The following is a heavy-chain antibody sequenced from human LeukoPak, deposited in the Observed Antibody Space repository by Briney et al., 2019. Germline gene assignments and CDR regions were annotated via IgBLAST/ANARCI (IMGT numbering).Heavy chain of an antibody. CDR1: GGSISSYY. D-gene: IGHD3-3*01. CDR2: IYYSGST. J-gene: IGHJ6*03. CDR3: ARGVWSGYYTNYYYYMDV. V-gene: IGHV4-59*01. Sequence: SETLSLTCTVSGGSISSYYWSWNRQPPGKGLEWIGYIYYSGSTNYNPSLKSRVTISVDTSKNQFSLKLSSVTAADTAVYYCARGVWSGYYTNYYYYMDVWGKGTTVTVSS.